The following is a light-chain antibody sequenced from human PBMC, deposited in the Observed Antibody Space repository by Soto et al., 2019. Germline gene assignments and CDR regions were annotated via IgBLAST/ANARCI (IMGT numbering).Light chain of an antibody. Sequence: QSALTQPASVSGSPGQSITISCTGTSSDVGSYNLVSWYQQHPGKAPKLMIYEGSKRPSGVSNRFSGSKSVNTASLTISWLQAEDEADYYCCSYAGSSTWVFGGGTKVTVL. J-gene: IGLJ3*02. CDR3: CSYAGSSTWV. V-gene: IGLV2-23*01. CDR1: SSDVGSYNL. CDR2: EGS.